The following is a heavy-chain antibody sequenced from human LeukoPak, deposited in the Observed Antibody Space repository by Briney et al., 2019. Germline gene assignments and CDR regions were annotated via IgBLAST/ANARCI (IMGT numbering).Heavy chain of an antibody. Sequence: GGSLRLSCAASGFTFSSYAMSWVRQAPGEGLEWVSAISGSGGSTYYADSVKGRFTISRDNSKNTLYLQMNSLRVEDTAVYYSAKGTEYDYYDSSGYYYALPYYFDYWGQGTLVTVSS. CDR2: ISGSGGST. CDR3: AKGTEYDYYDSSGYYYALPYYFDY. CDR1: GFTFSSYA. J-gene: IGHJ4*02. D-gene: IGHD3-22*01. V-gene: IGHV3-23*01.